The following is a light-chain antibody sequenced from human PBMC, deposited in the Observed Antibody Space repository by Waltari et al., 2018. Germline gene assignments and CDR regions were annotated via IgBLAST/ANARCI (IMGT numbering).Light chain of an antibody. Sequence: DIQMHQSPSYLSASVGDRVTITCQASNDISNYLNWYQQKPGKAPKRLIYAASNFETGVPSRFSGSASGTNFTFTISSLQPEDIATYCCQQYDKLPFTFGPGTRVDIK. CDR2: AAS. V-gene: IGKV1-33*01. CDR1: NDISNY. J-gene: IGKJ3*01. CDR3: QQYDKLPFT.